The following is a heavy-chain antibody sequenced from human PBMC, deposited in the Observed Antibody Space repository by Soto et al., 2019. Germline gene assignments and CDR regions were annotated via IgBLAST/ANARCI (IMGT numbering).Heavy chain of an antibody. CDR3: ARGQARPNWFDP. J-gene: IGHJ5*02. D-gene: IGHD6-6*01. V-gene: IGHV4-30-4*01. CDR2: IYYSGST. Sequence: QVQLQESGPGLVTPSQTLSLTCTVSGGSISSGDYYWRWIRQPPGKGLEWSGYIYYSGSTYYTPSLKSRVTISVDTFKNQFSLKLSAVTAAYTAVYYCARGQARPNWFDPWGQGTLVTVSS. CDR1: GGSISSGDYY.